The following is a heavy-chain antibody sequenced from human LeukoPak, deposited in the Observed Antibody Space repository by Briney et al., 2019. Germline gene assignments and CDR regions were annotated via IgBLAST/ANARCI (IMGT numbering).Heavy chain of an antibody. V-gene: IGHV3-7*01. J-gene: IGHJ4*02. CDR2: IKQDGSEK. CDR1: GFTFSTYW. D-gene: IGHD3-3*01. Sequence: GGSLRLSCAASGFTFSTYWMSWVRQAPGKGLEWVANIKQDGSEKYYVESVKGRLTISRDNAKNSLSLQMNSLRVEDTAVYYCARDPHSTNYDFWSGSDGYFDYWGQGTLVTVSS. CDR3: ARDPHSTNYDFWSGSDGYFDY.